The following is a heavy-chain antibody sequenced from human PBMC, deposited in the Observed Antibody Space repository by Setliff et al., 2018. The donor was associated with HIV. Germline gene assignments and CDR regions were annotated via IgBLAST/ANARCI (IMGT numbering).Heavy chain of an antibody. CDR1: GGSISSSTYY. V-gene: IGHV4-39*01. CDR3: ARVRSDSGNSCSAFDI. D-gene: IGHD6-6*01. J-gene: IGHJ3*02. Sequence: PSETLSLTCTVSGGSISSSTYYWGWIRQPPGKGLEWIGSIYYSGNTYYNPSLKSRVTISVDTSKNQFSLKLSSVTAADTAVYYCARVRSDSGNSCSAFDIWGQGTMVTVSS. CDR2: IYYSGNT.